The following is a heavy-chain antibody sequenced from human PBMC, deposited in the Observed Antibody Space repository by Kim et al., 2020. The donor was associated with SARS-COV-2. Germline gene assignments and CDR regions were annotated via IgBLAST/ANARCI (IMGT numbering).Heavy chain of an antibody. CDR2: IYDSGSA. CDR1: RGSIGSGGYY. D-gene: IGHD2-2*01. J-gene: IGHJ6*02. CDR3: ARAPQHFGMDV. V-gene: IGHV4-31*03. Sequence: SETLSLTCTVSRGSIGSGGYYWSWIRQYPEKGLEWIGHIYDSGSAHYNPSLKSRLRISVDTSKNQFSLTLTAVTAADTAVYYCARAPQHFGMDVWGQGTTVAVS.